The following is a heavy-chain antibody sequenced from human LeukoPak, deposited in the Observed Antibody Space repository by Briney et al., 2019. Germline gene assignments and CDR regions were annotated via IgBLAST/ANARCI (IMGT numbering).Heavy chain of an antibody. J-gene: IGHJ6*02. CDR3: TRRSEPPYYYYGMDV. V-gene: IGHV3-73*01. CDR1: GFTFSGSA. Sequence: PGGSLRLSCAASGFTFSGSAMHWVRQASGKGLEWVGRIRSKANSYATAYAASVKGRFTISRDDSKNTAYLHMNSLKTEDTAVYYCTRRSEPPYYYYGMDVWGQGTTVTVSS. CDR2: IRSKANSYAT.